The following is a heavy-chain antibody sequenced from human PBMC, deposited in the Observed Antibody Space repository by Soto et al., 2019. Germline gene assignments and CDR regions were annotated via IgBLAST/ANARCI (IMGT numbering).Heavy chain of an antibody. CDR3: AKSIIAAGTYHFDN. D-gene: IGHD6-13*01. CDR2: ISGSGSST. J-gene: IGHJ4*02. CDR1: GFTFSNYW. Sequence: PGGSLRLSCAVSGFTFSNYWMSWVRQAPGKGLEWVSGISGSGSSTDYADSVKGRFIISRDSSNNTVYLQMNSLTAEDTAMYYCAKSIIAAGTYHFDNWGQGALVTVSS. V-gene: IGHV3-23*01.